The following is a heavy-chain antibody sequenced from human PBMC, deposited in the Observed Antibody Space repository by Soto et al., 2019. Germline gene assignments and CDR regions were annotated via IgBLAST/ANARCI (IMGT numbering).Heavy chain of an antibody. CDR1: GYTCTIYY. CDR2: INPSGGST. J-gene: IGHJ4*02. CDR3: ARDGEGRDGYNFHFDF. Sequence: APVKVSCNASGYTCTIYYMHCVLQSARQWLDWMGIINPSGGSTSYAQKFQGRVTMARDTSTSTVYMELSSLRSEDTDVYYCARDGEGRDGYNFHFDFWGEGTLVNVS. D-gene: IGHD5-12*01. V-gene: IGHV1-46*01.